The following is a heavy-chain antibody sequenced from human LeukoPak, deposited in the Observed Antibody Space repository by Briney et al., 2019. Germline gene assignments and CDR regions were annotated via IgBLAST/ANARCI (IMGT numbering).Heavy chain of an antibody. V-gene: IGHV1-46*01. J-gene: IGHJ5*02. Sequence: ASVKVSCKASGYTFTSYYMHWVRQAPGQGLEWMGIINPSGGSTSYAQKFQGRVTMTRDTSISTAYMELSRLRSDDTAVYYCARDLKIENWFDPWGQGTLVTVSS. CDR2: INPSGGST. CDR1: GYTFTSYY. D-gene: IGHD3-22*01. CDR3: ARDLKIENWFDP.